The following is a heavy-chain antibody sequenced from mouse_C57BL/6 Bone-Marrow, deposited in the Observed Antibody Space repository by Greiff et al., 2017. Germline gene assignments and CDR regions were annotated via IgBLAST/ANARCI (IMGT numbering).Heavy chain of an antibody. CDR2: IYPSDSET. CDR1: GYTFTSYW. Sequence: QVQLQQPGAELVRPGSSVTLSCKASGYTFTSYWMDWVKQRPGQGLEWIGNIYPSDSETHYNQKFKDKATLTVDKSSSTAYMQLSSLTSEDSAVYYCARLRGWGFDFWGQGTALTVSS. J-gene: IGHJ2*01. CDR3: ARLRGWGFDF. V-gene: IGHV1-61*01.